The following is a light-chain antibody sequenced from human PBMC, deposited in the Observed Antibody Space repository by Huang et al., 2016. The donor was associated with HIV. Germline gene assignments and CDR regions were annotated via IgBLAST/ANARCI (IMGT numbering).Light chain of an antibody. CDR1: QSVATN. J-gene: IGKJ2*01. CDR3: QQYHNWPYT. CDR2: GAS. V-gene: IGKV3-15*01. Sequence: EIIMTQSPATLSLSPGEGASLSCRANQSVATNLASYLHRTGQSPRILIFGASTRASGLPGRCSGSGSGTQFTLTVSGLQSEDFAVYYCQQYHNWPYTFGQGTKLEI.